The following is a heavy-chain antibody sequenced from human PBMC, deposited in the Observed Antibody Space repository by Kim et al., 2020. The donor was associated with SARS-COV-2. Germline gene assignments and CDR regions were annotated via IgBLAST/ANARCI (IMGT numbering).Heavy chain of an antibody. CDR1: GDSITSGGYY. V-gene: IGHV4-31*03. CDR2: IYYGGNT. Sequence: SETLSLTCTVSGDSITSGGYYWNWIRQQPGKGLEWIGSIYYGGNTHYIPSLKSRLTISVDTSKNHFSLNLNSATAADTAMYYCARDDSLGGFDYWGQGILVTVSA. J-gene: IGHJ4*02. CDR3: ARDDSLGGFDY. D-gene: IGHD7-27*01.